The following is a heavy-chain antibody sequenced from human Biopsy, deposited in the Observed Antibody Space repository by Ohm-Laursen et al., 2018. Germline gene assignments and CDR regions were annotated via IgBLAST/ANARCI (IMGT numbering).Heavy chain of an antibody. CDR1: GFTFDNYA. CDR2: LTWNSANI. Sequence: SLRLYCTASGFTFDNYAMHWVRQTPGKGLEWVSGLTWNSANIGYADSVKGRFTISRDNARNSLFLEMSSLREEDTGLYHCVRDSTLDYWGQGTLVTVSS. CDR3: VRDSTLDY. V-gene: IGHV3-9*01. J-gene: IGHJ4*02.